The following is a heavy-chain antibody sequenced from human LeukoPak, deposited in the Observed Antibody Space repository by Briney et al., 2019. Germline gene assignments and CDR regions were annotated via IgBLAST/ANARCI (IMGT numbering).Heavy chain of an antibody. Sequence: GASVKVSCKASGYTFTSYGISWVGQAPGQGLEWMGWISAYNGNTNYAQKLQGRVTMTTDTSTSTAYMQLRSLRSYDTAVYYCARGRGRPYYYDSSGYYAYFDYWGQGTLVTVSS. D-gene: IGHD3-22*01. J-gene: IGHJ4*02. V-gene: IGHV1-18*01. CDR3: ARGRGRPYYYDSSGYYAYFDY. CDR1: GYTFTSYG. CDR2: ISAYNGNT.